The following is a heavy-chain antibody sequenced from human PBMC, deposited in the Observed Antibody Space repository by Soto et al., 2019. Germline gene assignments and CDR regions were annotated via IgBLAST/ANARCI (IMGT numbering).Heavy chain of an antibody. CDR2: IQQDGSEK. D-gene: IGHD6-19*01. V-gene: IGHV3-7*03. J-gene: IGHJ6*02. Sequence: EVQLVESGGGLVQPGGSLRLSCAAAGFTFSSYWMSWVRQAPGKGLEWVANIQQDGSEKYYWESVKGRFTISRDNAKNSLYLQMNSLRAEDTAVYYCARDRIGGSGWSLVLYYVMDVWGQGTTVTVSS. CDR3: ARDRIGGSGWSLVLYYVMDV. CDR1: GFTFSSYW.